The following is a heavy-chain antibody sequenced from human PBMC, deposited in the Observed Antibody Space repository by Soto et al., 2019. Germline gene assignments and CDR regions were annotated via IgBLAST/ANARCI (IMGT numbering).Heavy chain of an antibody. CDR1: GGSISSSSYY. V-gene: IGHV4-39*01. Sequence: PSETLSLTCTVSGGSISSSSYYWGWIRQPPGKGLEWIGSIYYSGSTYYNPSLKSRVTISVDTSKNQFSLKLSSVTAADTAVYYRARLGWEPSQRFDYWGQGTLVTVSS. CDR2: IYYSGST. J-gene: IGHJ4*02. D-gene: IGHD1-26*01. CDR3: ARLGWEPSQRFDY.